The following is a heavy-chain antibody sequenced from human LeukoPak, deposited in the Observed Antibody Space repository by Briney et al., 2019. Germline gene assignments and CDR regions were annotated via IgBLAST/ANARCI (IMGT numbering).Heavy chain of an antibody. CDR2: ISSSGSTI. V-gene: IGHV3-48*03. CDR3: AKTTHDSSGYCYFGY. D-gene: IGHD3-22*01. CDR1: GFTFSSYE. Sequence: GGSLRLSCAASGFTFSSYEMNWVRQAPGKGLEWVSYISSSGSTIYYADSVKGRFTISRDNAKNTLYLQMNSLRAEDTAVYYCAKTTHDSSGYCYFGYWGQGTLVTVSS. J-gene: IGHJ4*02.